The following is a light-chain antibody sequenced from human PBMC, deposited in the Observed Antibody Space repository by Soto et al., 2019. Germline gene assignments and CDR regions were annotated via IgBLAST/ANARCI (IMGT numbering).Light chain of an antibody. CDR2: GAS. CDR1: QSVSSN. J-gene: IGKJ5*01. Sequence: EIVMTQSPATLSVSPGERATLSCRASQSVSSNLAWYQQKPGQAPRLLIYGASSRATGIPDRFSGSGSGTDFTLTISRLEPEDFALYYCQHYAGGSRITFGQGTRLEI. CDR3: QHYAGGSRIT. V-gene: IGKV3-20*01.